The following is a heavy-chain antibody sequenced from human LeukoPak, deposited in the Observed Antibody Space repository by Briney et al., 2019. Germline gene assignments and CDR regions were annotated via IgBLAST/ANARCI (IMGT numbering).Heavy chain of an antibody. D-gene: IGHD2-15*01. J-gene: IGHJ1*01. V-gene: IGHV4-59*12. Sequence: PSESLSLTCIVSGCSISSYYWSWIRQPPGKGLEWIGCIYHSGSTKYNPSPKSRVTISVDTSKNQFSLKLSSVTAADTAMYYCARRLLGYCSGGSCYSGYFQHWGQGTLVTVSS. CDR1: GCSISSYY. CDR2: IYHSGST. CDR3: ARRLLGYCSGGSCYSGYFQH.